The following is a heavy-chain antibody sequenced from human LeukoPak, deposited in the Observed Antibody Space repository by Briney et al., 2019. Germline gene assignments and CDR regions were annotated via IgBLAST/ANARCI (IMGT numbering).Heavy chain of an antibody. CDR2: ISSNGGSA. CDR3: ARAGSTIFGVVIPYGMDV. J-gene: IGHJ6*04. Sequence: GGSLLLPCAAFGFTSSSCGMHWVRQAPGKGREYVSAISSNGGSAYYSNSVKGRFTISRDNSKNTLYLQMGSLTVEDMAVYYCARAGSTIFGVVIPYGMDVWGDGNTVTVSS. CDR1: GFTSSSCG. D-gene: IGHD3-3*01. V-gene: IGHV3-64*01.